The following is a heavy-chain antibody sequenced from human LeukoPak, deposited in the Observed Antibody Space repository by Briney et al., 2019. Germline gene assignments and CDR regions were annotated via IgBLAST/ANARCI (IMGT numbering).Heavy chain of an antibody. J-gene: IGHJ4*02. CDR3: ASMYNWNDDALSFGY. V-gene: IGHV1-69*04. CDR1: GGTFSSYA. D-gene: IGHD1-20*01. CDR2: IIPILGIA. Sequence: SVKVSCKASGGTFSSYAISWVRQAPGQGLEWMGRIIPILGIANYAQKFQGRVTITADKSTSTAYMELSSLRSEDTAVYYRASMYNWNDDALSFGYWGQGTLVTVSS.